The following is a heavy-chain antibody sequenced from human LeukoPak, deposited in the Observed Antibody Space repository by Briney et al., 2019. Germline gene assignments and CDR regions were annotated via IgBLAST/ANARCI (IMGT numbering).Heavy chain of an antibody. J-gene: IGHJ4*02. CDR2: VDPEDGET. V-gene: IGHV1-69-2*01. CDR3: AKTWAYEVRVQKCFGCEVGYFDY. D-gene: IGHD3-10*01. Sequence: ATVKISCKVSGYTFTDYYMHWVQQAPGKGLEWMGLVDPEDGETIYAEKFQGRVTITADTSTDTAYMELSSLRSEDTAVCYCAKTWAYEVRVQKCFGCEVGYFDYWGQGTLVTVSS. CDR1: GYTFTDYY.